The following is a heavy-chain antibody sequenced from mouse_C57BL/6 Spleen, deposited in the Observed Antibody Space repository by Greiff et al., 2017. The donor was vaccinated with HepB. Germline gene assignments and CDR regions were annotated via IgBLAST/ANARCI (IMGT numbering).Heavy chain of an antibody. CDR3: ARSARFAY. Sequence: EVKLMESGGGLVKPGGSLKLSCAASGFTFSDYGMHWVRQAPEKGLEWVAYISSGSSTIYYADTVKGRFTISRDNAKNTLFLQMTSLRSEDTAMYYCARSARFAYWGQGTLVTVSA. V-gene: IGHV5-17*01. D-gene: IGHD6-1*01. CDR1: GFTFSDYG. CDR2: ISSGSSTI. J-gene: IGHJ3*01.